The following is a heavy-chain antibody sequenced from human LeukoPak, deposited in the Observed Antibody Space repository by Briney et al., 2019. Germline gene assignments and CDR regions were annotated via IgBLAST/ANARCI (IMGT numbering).Heavy chain of an antibody. Sequence: SETLSLTCTVSGGSISSYYWSWIRQPPGKGLEWIGYIYYSGSTNYNPSLKSRVTISVDTSKNQFSLKLSSVTAADTAVYYCASSSRRGYCSSTSCFHRPGYWGQGTLVTVSS. D-gene: IGHD2-2*01. J-gene: IGHJ4*02. CDR1: GGSISSYY. CDR2: IYYSGST. V-gene: IGHV4-59*08. CDR3: ASSSRRGYCSSTSCFHRPGY.